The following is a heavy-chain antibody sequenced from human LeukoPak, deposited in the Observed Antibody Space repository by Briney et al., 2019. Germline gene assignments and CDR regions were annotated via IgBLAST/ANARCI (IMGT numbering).Heavy chain of an antibody. V-gene: IGHV3-23*01. Sequence: GGSLRLSCAASGFNFADHAMSWVRQTPGKGLEWVSAISGGGDITYYADSVTGRFTISRDNSKDTLFLQMHSLRPGDTAVYYCVREDTPATANYWGQGTLVTISS. CDR1: GFNFADHA. CDR2: ISGGGDIT. J-gene: IGHJ4*02. D-gene: IGHD2-21*02. CDR3: VREDTPATANY.